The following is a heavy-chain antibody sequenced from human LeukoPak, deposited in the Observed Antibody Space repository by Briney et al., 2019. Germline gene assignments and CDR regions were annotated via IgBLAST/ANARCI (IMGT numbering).Heavy chain of an antibody. CDR2: IYPGDSDT. J-gene: IGHJ6*03. CDR1: GYSFTSYW. CDR3: ARGSAGTDYYYYYYMDV. D-gene: IGHD6-13*01. Sequence: GESLKISCKGSGYSFTSYWIGWVRQMPGKGLEWMGIIYPGDSDTRYSPSFQGQFTISADKSISTAYLQWSSLKASDTAMYYCARGSAGTDYYYYYYMDVWGKGTTVTVSS. V-gene: IGHV5-51*01.